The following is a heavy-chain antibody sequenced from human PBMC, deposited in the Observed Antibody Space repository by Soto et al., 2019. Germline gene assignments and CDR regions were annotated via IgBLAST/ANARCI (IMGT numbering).Heavy chain of an antibody. CDR2: ISSSSSYI. CDR1: GFTFSSYS. V-gene: IGHV3-21*01. CDR3: ARDSEPGGSLFDY. Sequence: GGSLRLSCAASGFTFSSYSMNWVRQAPGKGLEWVSSISSSSSYIYYADSVKGRFTISRDNAKNSLYLQMNSLRAEDTAVYYCARDSEPGGSLFDYWGQGTLVTVSS. D-gene: IGHD2-15*01. J-gene: IGHJ4*02.